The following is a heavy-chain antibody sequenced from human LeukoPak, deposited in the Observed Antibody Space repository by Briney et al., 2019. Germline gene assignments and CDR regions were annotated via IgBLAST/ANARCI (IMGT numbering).Heavy chain of an antibody. CDR2: ISYDGSDK. D-gene: IGHD6-19*01. CDR1: GFTLSSYA. Sequence: GGSLRLSCTASGFTLSSYAMHWVRQAPGKGLEWVAIISYDGSDKYYADSVKGRLTISRDNSKSTLYLQMISLRTEDTAVYYCARADGSVAGPPSGHWGQGTLVTVSS. V-gene: IGHV3-30-3*01. J-gene: IGHJ4*02. CDR3: ARADGSVAGPPSGH.